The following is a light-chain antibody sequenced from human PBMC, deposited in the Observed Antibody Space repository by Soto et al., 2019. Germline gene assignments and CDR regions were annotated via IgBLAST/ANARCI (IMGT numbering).Light chain of an antibody. V-gene: IGLV1-51*02. CDR3: GTWDTSLRQV. Sequence: QSVLTQPPSVSAAPGQMVTISCSGSSSNIGNHYVSWYQLLPGTAPKLLIYENDKRPSGIPDRFSGSKSGTSATLGITGLQTGDEADYYCGTWDTSLRQVFGTGTKVTVL. J-gene: IGLJ1*01. CDR2: END. CDR1: SSNIGNHY.